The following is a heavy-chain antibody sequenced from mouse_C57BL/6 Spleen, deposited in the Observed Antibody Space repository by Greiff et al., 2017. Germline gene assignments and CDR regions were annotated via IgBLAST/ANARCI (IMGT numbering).Heavy chain of an antibody. CDR1: GYTFTSYW. D-gene: IGHD1-1*01. Sequence: QVQLQQPGAELVKPGASVKMSCKASGYTFTSYWITWVKQRPGQGLEWIGDIYPGSGSTNYNEKFKSKDTLTVDTSSSTAYMQLSSLTSEDSAVYYCAREYYCSSPAYFDVWGTGTTVTVSS. V-gene: IGHV1-55*01. CDR2: IYPGSGST. CDR3: AREYYCSSPAYFDV. J-gene: IGHJ1*03.